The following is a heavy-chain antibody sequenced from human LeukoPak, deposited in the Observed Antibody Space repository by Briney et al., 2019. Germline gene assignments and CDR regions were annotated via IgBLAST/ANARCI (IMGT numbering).Heavy chain of an antibody. CDR2: ISSSATYM. V-gene: IGHV3-21*01. CDR3: ARGGVGLVIIPGWEYDYYGLDV. CDR1: GFTLSTYS. D-gene: IGHD3/OR15-3a*01. J-gene: IGHJ6*02. Sequence: GGSPRLSCAASGFTLSTYSMNWVRQAPGKGLEWVSSISSSATYMYYADSVKGRFTISRDNAKNSLYLQMNSLRAEDTAVYYCARGGVGLVIIPGWEYDYYGLDVWGQGTTVTVSS.